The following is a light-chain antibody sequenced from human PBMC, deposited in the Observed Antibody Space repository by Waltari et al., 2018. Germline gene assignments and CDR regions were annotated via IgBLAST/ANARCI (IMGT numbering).Light chain of an antibody. Sequence: ELVLTQSPGTLSLSPGERATLSCRASQSVSRYLAWYQQKPGQAPRLLIYGASSRATGIPDFSLTISRLEPEDFAVYYCQNHERLPAMFGQGTKVEIK. CDR2: GAS. J-gene: IGKJ1*01. CDR1: QSVSRY. CDR3: QNHERLPAM. V-gene: IGKV3-20*01.